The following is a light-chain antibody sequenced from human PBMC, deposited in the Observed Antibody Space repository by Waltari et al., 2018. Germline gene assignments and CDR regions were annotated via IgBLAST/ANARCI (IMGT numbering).Light chain of an antibody. V-gene: IGKV3-15*01. J-gene: IGKJ2*01. CDR2: GAS. CDR1: QSVSSN. CDR3: QQYNNWPPYT. Sequence: EIVMTQSPATLSVSTGDRATLPCRASQSVSSNLAWYQQKPGQAPRLLIYGASTRATGIPARFSGSGSGTEFTLTISSLQSEDFAVYYCQQYNNWPPYTFGQGTKPEIK.